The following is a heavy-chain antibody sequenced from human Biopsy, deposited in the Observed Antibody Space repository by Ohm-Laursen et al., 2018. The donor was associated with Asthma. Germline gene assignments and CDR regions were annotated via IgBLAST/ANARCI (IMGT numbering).Heavy chain of an antibody. V-gene: IGHV3-30*03. D-gene: IGHD1-1*01. Sequence: SLRLSCAASGFTFSDYYMSWIRQAPGKGLEWVAVISYDGSNKYYADSVKGRFTISRDNSKNTLDLQMNSLREEDTAVYYCVRDGTDDAFDIWGQGTVVSVSS. J-gene: IGHJ3*02. CDR1: GFTFSDYY. CDR3: VRDGTDDAFDI. CDR2: ISYDGSNK.